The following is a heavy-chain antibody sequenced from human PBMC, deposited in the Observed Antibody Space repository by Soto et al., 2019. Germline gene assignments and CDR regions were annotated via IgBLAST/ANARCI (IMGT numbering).Heavy chain of an antibody. CDR2: IYYSGST. V-gene: IGHV4-59*08. CDR3: ARHHDS. Sequence: GSLRLSCAASGFTFSSYGMHWIRQPPGKGLEWIGYIYYSGSTNYNPSLKSRVTISVDTSKNQFSLKLSSVTAADTAVYYCARHHDSWGQGTLVTVSS. J-gene: IGHJ4*02. CDR1: GFTFSSYG.